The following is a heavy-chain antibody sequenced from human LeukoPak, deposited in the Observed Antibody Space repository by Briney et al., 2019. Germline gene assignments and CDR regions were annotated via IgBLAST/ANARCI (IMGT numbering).Heavy chain of an antibody. CDR3: ARGQEVSDY. CDR2: ISSSSSTI. CDR1: GFTFSGYI. D-gene: IGHD2-21*01. V-gene: IGHV3-48*04. J-gene: IGHJ4*02. Sequence: GGSLRLSCAASGFTFSGYIMNWVRQAPGKGLEWVSFISSSSSTIYYADSVKGRFTISRDNAKNSLYLQMNSLRAEDTAVYYCARGQEVSDYWGQGTLVTVSS.